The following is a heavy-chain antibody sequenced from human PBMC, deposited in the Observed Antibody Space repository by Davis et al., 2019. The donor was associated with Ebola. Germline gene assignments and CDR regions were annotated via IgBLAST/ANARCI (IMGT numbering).Heavy chain of an antibody. J-gene: IGHJ4*02. CDR1: GFALRSYW. V-gene: IGHV3-7*03. CDR2: INQDGSLR. D-gene: IGHD3-3*01. CDR3: VRDKHYQLETTYYTLDH. Sequence: PGGSLRLSCAASGFALRSYWMSWVRQAPGKGPEWVAHINQDGSLRYYVDSVKGRFTVSRDNAKKSVFLQMNSLRVEDTAVYYCVRDKHYQLETTYYTLDHWGQGTLVTVSS.